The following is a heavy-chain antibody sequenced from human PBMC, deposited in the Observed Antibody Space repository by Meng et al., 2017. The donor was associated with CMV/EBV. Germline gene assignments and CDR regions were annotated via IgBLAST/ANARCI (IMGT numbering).Heavy chain of an antibody. CDR3: ARERGYYGPGAFDI. J-gene: IGHJ3*02. CDR1: GFTFSSYA. Sequence: QVQLVESGGGVVQPGRSLRLSCAASGFTFSSYAMHWVRQAPGKGLEWVAVISYDGSNKYYADSVKGRFTISRDNSKNTLYLQMNSLRAEDTAVYYCARERGYYGPGAFDIWGQGTMVTVSS. V-gene: IGHV3-30-3*01. D-gene: IGHD3-10*01. CDR2: ISYDGSNK.